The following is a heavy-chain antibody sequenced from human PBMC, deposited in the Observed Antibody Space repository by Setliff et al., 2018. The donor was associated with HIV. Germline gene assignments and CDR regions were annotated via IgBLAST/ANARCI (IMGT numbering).Heavy chain of an antibody. D-gene: IGHD3-22*01. CDR1: GDSITNSMHY. V-gene: IGHV4-39*01. J-gene: IGHJ5*02. CDR3: ASRIYYYDSSRVLREEGFDP. CDR2: IHYNDGKT. Sequence: SETLSLTCTVSGDSITNSMHYWSWIRQPPGKGLEFIGSIHYNDGKTNYNAALRSRVTISADTSKNQFSLKLNSVTAADTAVYYCASRIYYYDSSRVLREEGFDPWGQGTLVTVSS.